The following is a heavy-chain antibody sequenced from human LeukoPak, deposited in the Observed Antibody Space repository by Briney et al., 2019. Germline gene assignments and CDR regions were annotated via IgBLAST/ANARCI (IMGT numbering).Heavy chain of an antibody. Sequence: ASVKVSCKASGYTFTSYGISWVRQAPGQGLEWMGWISVYNGNTSYAQKLQGRVTMTTDTSTGTAYMELRSLRSDDTAVYYCARIDIVVVPAAAYGMDVWGQGTTVTVSS. CDR3: ARIDIVVVPAAAYGMDV. CDR2: ISVYNGNT. D-gene: IGHD2-2*01. CDR1: GYTFTSYG. J-gene: IGHJ6*02. V-gene: IGHV1-18*01.